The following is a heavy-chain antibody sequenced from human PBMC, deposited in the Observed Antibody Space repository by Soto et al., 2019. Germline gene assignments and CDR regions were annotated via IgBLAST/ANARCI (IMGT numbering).Heavy chain of an antibody. Sequence: SETLSLTCTVAGGSISSSSYYWGWIRQPPGKGLEWIGSIYYSGSTYHNPSLKSRVNISVDTSKNPFSLKLSSGTAADTAVYYCASESVDTATYPYGMDVWGQGTTVTVSS. CDR2: IYYSGST. CDR1: GGSISSSSYY. D-gene: IGHD5-18*01. V-gene: IGHV4-39*01. CDR3: ASESVDTATYPYGMDV. J-gene: IGHJ6*02.